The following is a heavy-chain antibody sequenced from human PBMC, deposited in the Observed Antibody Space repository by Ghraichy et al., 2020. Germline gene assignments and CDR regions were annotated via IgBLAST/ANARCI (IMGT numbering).Heavy chain of an antibody. CDR3: ASRFDY. CDR1: GFTFNSYS. CDR2: IGTSTSTI. V-gene: IGHV3-48*02. Sequence: GGSLRLSCAASGFTFNSYSMNWVRQAPGKGLEWVSYIGTSTSTIYYADSVKGRFTISRDNAKNSVYLQMNSLRDEDTAMYYCASRFDYWGRGTLVTVSS. J-gene: IGHJ4*02.